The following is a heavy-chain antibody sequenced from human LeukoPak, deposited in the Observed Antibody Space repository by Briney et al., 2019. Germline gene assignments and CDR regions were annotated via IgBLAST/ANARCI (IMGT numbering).Heavy chain of an antibody. CDR2: INHSGST. CDR3: ARTIAVAGTLYYYCGMDV. CDR1: GGSLSGYY. Sequence: PSETLSLTCAAYGGSLSGYYWTWIRQPPGKGLEGIGEINHSGSTNYNPSLKSRVTISVDTSKSQFSLKLSSVTAADTAVYYCARTIAVAGTLYYYCGMDVWGKGTTVTVSS. J-gene: IGHJ6*04. V-gene: IGHV4-34*01. D-gene: IGHD6-19*01.